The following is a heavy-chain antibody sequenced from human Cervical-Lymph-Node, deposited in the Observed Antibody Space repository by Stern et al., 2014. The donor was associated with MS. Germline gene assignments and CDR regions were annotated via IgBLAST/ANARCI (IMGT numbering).Heavy chain of an antibody. D-gene: IGHD4-11*01. V-gene: IGHV1-8*01. Sequence: QVQLQQSGAEVKKPGASVKVSCKASGYTFTSYDINWERQATGQGLEWMGWMNPNSGNTGYAQKFQGRVTMTRNTSISTAYMELSSLRSEDTAVYYCAREGTVTNAFDYWGQGTLVTVSS. CDR3: AREGTVTNAFDY. J-gene: IGHJ4*02. CDR1: GYTFTSYD. CDR2: MNPNSGNT.